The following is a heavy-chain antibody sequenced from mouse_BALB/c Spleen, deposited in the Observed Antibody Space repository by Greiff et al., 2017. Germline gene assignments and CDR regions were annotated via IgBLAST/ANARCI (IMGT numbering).Heavy chain of an antibody. V-gene: IGHV14-3*02. CDR3: ARALYGNYAMDY. J-gene: IGHJ4*01. CDR2: IDPANGNT. Sequence: VQLQQPGAELVKPGASVKLSCTASGFNIKDTYMHWVKQRPEQGLEWIGRIDPANGNTKYDPKFQGKATITADTSSNTAYLQLSSLTSEDTAVYYCARALYGNYAMDYWGQGTSVTVSS. CDR1: GFNIKDTY. D-gene: IGHD2-10*02.